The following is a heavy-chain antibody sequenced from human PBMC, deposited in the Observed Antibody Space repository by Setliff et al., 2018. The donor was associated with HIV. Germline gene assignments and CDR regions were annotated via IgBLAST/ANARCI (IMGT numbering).Heavy chain of an antibody. J-gene: IGHJ4*02. CDR3: ARENDILSGFNIHGFDY. V-gene: IGHV1-2*06. CDR1: GYTFTGYF. Sequence: ASVKVSCKASGYTFTGYFIHWVRQAPGQGLEWMGRINPNTGDTDYAQKFQGRVTMTRDTAISTAYMELSSLRSDDTAVYYCARENDILSGFNIHGFDYWGQGTLVTVSS. D-gene: IGHD3-9*01. CDR2: INPNTGDT.